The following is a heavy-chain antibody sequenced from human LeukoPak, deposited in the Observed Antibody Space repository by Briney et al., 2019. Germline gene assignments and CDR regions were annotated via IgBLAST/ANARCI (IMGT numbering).Heavy chain of an antibody. V-gene: IGHV1-69*05. CDR1: GGTFSSYA. Sequence: ASVKVSCKASGGTFSSYAISWVRQAPGQGLEWMGRIIPIFGTANYAQEFQGRVTITTDESTSTAYMELSSLRSEDTAVYYCARDWVAAAVPDAFDIWGQGTMVTVSS. D-gene: IGHD6-13*01. J-gene: IGHJ3*02. CDR2: IIPIFGTA. CDR3: ARDWVAAAVPDAFDI.